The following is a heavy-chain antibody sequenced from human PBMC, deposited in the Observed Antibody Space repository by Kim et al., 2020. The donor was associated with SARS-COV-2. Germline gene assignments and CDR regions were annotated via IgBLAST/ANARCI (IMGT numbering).Heavy chain of an antibody. CDR1: GGSISSYY. J-gene: IGHJ6*02. CDR3: ARDQGYSSGWPDSMDV. V-gene: IGHV4-59*01. CDR2: IYYSGST. Sequence: SETLSLTCTVSGGSISSYYWSWIRQPPGKGLEWIGYIYYSGSTNYNPSLRSRVTISVDTSKNQFSLKLSSVTAADTAVYYCARDQGYSSGWPDSMDVWGQGTTVTVSS. D-gene: IGHD6-19*01.